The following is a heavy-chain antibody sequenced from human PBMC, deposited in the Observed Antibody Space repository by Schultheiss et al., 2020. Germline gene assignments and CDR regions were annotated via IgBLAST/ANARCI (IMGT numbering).Heavy chain of an antibody. Sequence: SETLSLTCTVSGGSISSGGYYWSWIRQHPGKGLEWIGYIYYSGSTYYNPSLKSRVTISVDTSKNQFSLKLSSVTAADTAVYYCASVEVPANWFDPWGQGTLVTGSS. V-gene: IGHV4-31*03. CDR1: GGSISSGGYY. CDR3: ASVEVPANWFDP. CDR2: IYYSGST. J-gene: IGHJ5*02. D-gene: IGHD2-2*01.